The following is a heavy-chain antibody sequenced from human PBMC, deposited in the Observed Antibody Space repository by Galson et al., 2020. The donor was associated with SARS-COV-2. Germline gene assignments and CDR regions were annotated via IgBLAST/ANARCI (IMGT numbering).Heavy chain of an antibody. CDR2: LKSKISGETA. J-gene: IGHJ4*02. CDR1: GFSFIDAW. V-gene: IGHV3-15*01. Sequence: GGSLRLSCEGSGFSFIDAWMGWVRQAPGKGLEWVARLKSKISGETADYAAPVQGRFSISRDDSKNTLYLQMNSLKTEDTAVYYGTTEGSARRGGGDYWGQGTLVTVSS. CDR3: TTEGSARRGGGDY. D-gene: IGHD2-21*01.